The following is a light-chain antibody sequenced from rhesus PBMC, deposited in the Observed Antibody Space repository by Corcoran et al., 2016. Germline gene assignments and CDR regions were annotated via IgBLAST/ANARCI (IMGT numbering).Light chain of an antibody. J-gene: IGLJ6*01. CDR3: WLHYSGADV. CDR2: DTS. CDR1: AGAVTGSHY. V-gene: IGLV7-88*01. Sequence: QAVVTQEPSLTVSPGGTVTLTCGSSAGAVTGSHYPYWFQQRPGQAPRPLIYDTSNKPSWTPARFSGSLLGGKAALTLSGAQPEDEPEYYCWLHYSGADVFGSGTKLTVL.